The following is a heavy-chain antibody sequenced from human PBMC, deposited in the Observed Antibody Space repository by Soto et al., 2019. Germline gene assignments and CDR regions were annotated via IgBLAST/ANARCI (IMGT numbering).Heavy chain of an antibody. CDR2: IYYSGST. CDR1: GGSISSYY. J-gene: IGHJ5*02. Sequence: QVQLQESGPGLVKPSETLSLTCTVSGGSISSYYWSWIRQPPGKGLEWIGYIYYSGSTNYNPSLKSRVTISVDTSKNQFSLKLSSVTAADTAVYYCERVLFGRLAWFDPWGQGTLVTVSS. CDR3: ERVLFGRLAWFDP. V-gene: IGHV4-59*01. D-gene: IGHD1-26*01.